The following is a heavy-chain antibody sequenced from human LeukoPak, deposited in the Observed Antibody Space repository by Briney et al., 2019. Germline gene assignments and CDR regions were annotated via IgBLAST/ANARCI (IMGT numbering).Heavy chain of an antibody. Sequence: LETLSLTCTVSGGSIDSNSWNWIRQPPGKGLEWIGYIHYSGTTNYNPSLKSRVTMSVDMSKNQFSLKLSSVTAAHTAVYYCARRSSSWKNWFDPWGQGTLVSVSS. CDR2: IHYSGTT. V-gene: IGHV4-59*01. J-gene: IGHJ5*02. CDR3: ARRSSSWKNWFDP. CDR1: GGSIDSNS. D-gene: IGHD6-13*01.